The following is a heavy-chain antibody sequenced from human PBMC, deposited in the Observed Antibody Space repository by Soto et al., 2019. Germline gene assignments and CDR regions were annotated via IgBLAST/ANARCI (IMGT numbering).Heavy chain of an antibody. V-gene: IGHV4-39*01. Sequence: SETLSLTCAVSGGSISSSSYYWGWIRQPPGKGLEWIGSIYYSGSTYYNPSLKSRVTISVDTSKNQFSLKLSSVTAADTAVYYCASLYGSGDYWGQGTLVTVSS. D-gene: IGHD3-10*01. CDR2: IYYSGST. CDR3: ASLYGSGDY. CDR1: GGSISSSSYY. J-gene: IGHJ4*02.